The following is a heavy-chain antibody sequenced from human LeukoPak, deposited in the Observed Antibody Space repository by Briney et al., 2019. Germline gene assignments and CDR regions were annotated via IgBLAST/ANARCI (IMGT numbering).Heavy chain of an antibody. J-gene: IGHJ5*02. V-gene: IGHV4-31*03. D-gene: IGHD2-2*01. CDR2: IYYSGST. CDR1: GGSISSGGYY. Sequence: SQTLSLTCTVSGGSISSGGYYWRWIRQHPGTGLEWIGYIYYSGSTYYNPSLKSRVTISVDTSKNQFSLKLSSVTAADTAVYYCAREVVSPVVPADIYNWFDPWGQGTLVTVSS. CDR3: AREVVSPVVPADIYNWFDP.